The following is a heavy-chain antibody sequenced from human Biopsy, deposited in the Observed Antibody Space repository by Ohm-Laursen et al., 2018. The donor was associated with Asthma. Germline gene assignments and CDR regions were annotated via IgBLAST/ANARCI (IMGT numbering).Heavy chain of an antibody. CDR1: GFTVSRDY. V-gene: IGHV3-53*01. D-gene: IGHD3-22*01. CDR3: ARGDSSNWSHYYFDY. J-gene: IGHJ4*02. CDR2: IYSGGTS. Sequence: SLRLSCAAASGFTVSRDYMFWVRQAPGKGLEWVSVIYSGGTSHTADSVRGRFTISRDYSKNTLYLQMHSLRAEDTAVYYCARGDSSNWSHYYFDYWGQGTLVTVSS.